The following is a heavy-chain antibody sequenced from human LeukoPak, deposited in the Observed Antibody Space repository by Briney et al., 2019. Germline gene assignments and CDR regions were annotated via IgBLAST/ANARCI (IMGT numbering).Heavy chain of an antibody. CDR2: IYSGST. J-gene: IGHJ3*02. CDR1: GFTVTSNS. Sequence: PGGSLRLSCTVSGFTVTSNSMSWVRRAPGKGLEWVSFIYSGSTHYSDSVKGRFTISRDNSKNTLYLQMNSLRAEDTAVYYCAKEDSSSWSPNTDAFDIWGQGTMVTVSS. V-gene: IGHV3-66*03. CDR3: AKEDSSSWSPNTDAFDI. D-gene: IGHD6-13*01.